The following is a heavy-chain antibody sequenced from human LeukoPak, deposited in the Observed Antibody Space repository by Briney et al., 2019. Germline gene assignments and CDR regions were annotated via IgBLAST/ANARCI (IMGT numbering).Heavy chain of an antibody. CDR3: ARVQQLVGIDY. CDR1: GGSFSGYY. V-gene: IGHV4-34*01. J-gene: IGHJ4*02. D-gene: IGHD6-13*01. CDR2: INHSGST. Sequence: SETLSLTCAVYGGSFSGYYWSWIRQPPGKGLEWIGEINHSGSTNYNPSLKSRVTISVDTSKNQFSLKLSSVTAADTAVYYCARVQQLVGIDYWGQGTLVTVSS.